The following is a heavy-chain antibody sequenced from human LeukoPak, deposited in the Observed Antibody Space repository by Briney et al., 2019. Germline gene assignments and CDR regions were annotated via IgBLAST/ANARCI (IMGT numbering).Heavy chain of an antibody. V-gene: IGHV3-20*04. CDR1: GFTFENHG. CDR3: ARDGSYMALDV. Sequence: GGSLRLSCAASGFTFENHGMSWVRQAPGKGLEWVSGLNWNGGSTSYADSVKGRFTISRDNAKKSLYLQMNSLRAEDTALYYCARDGSYMALDVWGQGTTVIVSS. D-gene: IGHD1-26*01. CDR2: LNWNGGST. J-gene: IGHJ3*01.